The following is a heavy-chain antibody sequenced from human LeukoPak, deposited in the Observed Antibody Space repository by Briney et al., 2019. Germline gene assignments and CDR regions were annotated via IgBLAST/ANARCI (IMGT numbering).Heavy chain of an antibody. CDR2: ISSSSSSI. CDR3: ATEGRSTTPGY. V-gene: IGHV3-21*01. Sequence: PGGSLRLSGGAPGFTFSSSTMIWVRQAPGMGLEWVSSISSSSSSIYYADSVKGRFTISRDNAKNSLYLQRNSLRAEDTSVYYCATEGRSTTPGYWGQGTLVIVSS. J-gene: IGHJ4*02. D-gene: IGHD6-13*01. CDR1: GFTFSSST.